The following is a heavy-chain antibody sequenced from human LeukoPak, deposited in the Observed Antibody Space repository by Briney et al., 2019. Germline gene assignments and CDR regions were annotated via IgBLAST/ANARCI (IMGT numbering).Heavy chain of an antibody. J-gene: IGHJ4*02. Sequence: GGSLRLSCAASGFTFSNAWMSWVRQAPGKGLEWVGRIKSKTDGGTTDYAAPVKGRFTISRDDSKNTLYLQMNSLKTEDTAVYYCTTTDIVVVPALDYWGQGTLVTVSS. CDR2: IKSKTDGGTT. CDR1: GFTFSNAW. D-gene: IGHD2-2*01. CDR3: TTTDIVVVPALDY. V-gene: IGHV3-15*01.